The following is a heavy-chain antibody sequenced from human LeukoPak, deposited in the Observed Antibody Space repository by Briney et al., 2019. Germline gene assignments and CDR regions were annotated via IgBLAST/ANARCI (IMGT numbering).Heavy chain of an antibody. CDR1: GYTFTDNG. V-gene: IGHV1-18*01. D-gene: IGHD5-24*01. Sequence: ASVKVSWKASGYTFTDNGISWVRQAPGEGLEWMGWISANSGNTIFVQKFQGRVSMTTDTSSSTAYMELRSLRSDDTAIYYCARDRDYRFDYWGQGTLVTVPS. CDR3: ARDRDYRFDY. CDR2: ISANSGNT. J-gene: IGHJ4*02.